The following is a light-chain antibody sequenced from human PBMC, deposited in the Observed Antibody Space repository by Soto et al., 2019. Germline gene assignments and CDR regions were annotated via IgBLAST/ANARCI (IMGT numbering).Light chain of an antibody. CDR1: QNISSH. J-gene: IGKJ4*01. CDR2: DSS. V-gene: IGKV3-11*01. Sequence: DIVLTQSPATLSLSPGDRATLSCRASQNISSHLAWYRQTPGQAPRLLIYDSSSRATGTPARFSGWGSGTDFTLTISSLEADDFAVYYCRQRSRWPVTFGGGTKVEIK. CDR3: RQRSRWPVT.